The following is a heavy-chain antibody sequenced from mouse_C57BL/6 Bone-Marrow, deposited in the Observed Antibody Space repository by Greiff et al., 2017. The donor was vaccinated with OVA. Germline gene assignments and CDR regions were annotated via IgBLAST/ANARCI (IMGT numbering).Heavy chain of an antibody. J-gene: IGHJ2*01. CDR1: GYAFTNYL. Sequence: QVQLQQSGAELVRPGTSVKVSCKASGYAFTNYLIEWVKQRPGQGLEWIGVINPGSGGTNYNEKFKGKATLTADKSSSTAYMQLSSLTSEDSAVYLGERRGGSSYLYYFDYWGQGTTLTVSS. D-gene: IGHD1-1*01. V-gene: IGHV1-54*01. CDR3: ERRGGSSYLYYFDY. CDR2: INPGSGGT.